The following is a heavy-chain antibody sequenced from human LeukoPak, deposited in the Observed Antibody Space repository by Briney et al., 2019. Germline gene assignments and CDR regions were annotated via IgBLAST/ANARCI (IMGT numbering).Heavy chain of an antibody. CDR2: INHSGST. Sequence: SETLSLTCAVYGGSFSGYYWSWIRQPPEKGLEWIGEINHSGSTNYNPSLKSRVTISVDTSKNQFSLKLSSVTAADTAVYYCARVYCSSTSCYPIDYWGQGTLVTVSS. CDR1: GGSFSGYY. CDR3: ARVYCSSTSCYPIDY. D-gene: IGHD2-2*01. J-gene: IGHJ4*02. V-gene: IGHV4-34*01.